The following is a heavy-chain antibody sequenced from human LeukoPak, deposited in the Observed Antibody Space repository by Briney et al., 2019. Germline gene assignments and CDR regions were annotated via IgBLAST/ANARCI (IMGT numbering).Heavy chain of an antibody. CDR2: IRYDGTNK. D-gene: IGHD4-23*01. J-gene: IGHJ4*02. Sequence: GGSLRLSCTASGFIFNIHGMHWVRQAPGKGLEWVAFIRYDGTNKYYADSVKGRFTISRDNSNNTMYLQMNSLRAEDTAVYFCAKGRYGGNFFDFDYWGQGTLVTVSS. CDR1: GFIFNIHG. CDR3: AKGRYGGNFFDFDY. V-gene: IGHV3-30*02.